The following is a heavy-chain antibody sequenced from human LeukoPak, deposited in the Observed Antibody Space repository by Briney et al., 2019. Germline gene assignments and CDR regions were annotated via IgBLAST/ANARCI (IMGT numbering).Heavy chain of an antibody. CDR1: GFTFSSYA. Sequence: GGSLRLSCAASGFTFSSYAMHWVRQAPGKGLEWVAVISYDGSNKYYADSVKGRFTISRDNSKNTLYLQMNSLRAEDTAVYYCAKPQEGQQLVRFYYYYGMDVWGQGTTVTVSS. J-gene: IGHJ6*02. CDR3: AKPQEGQQLVRFYYYYGMDV. D-gene: IGHD6-13*01. CDR2: ISYDGSNK. V-gene: IGHV3-30-3*02.